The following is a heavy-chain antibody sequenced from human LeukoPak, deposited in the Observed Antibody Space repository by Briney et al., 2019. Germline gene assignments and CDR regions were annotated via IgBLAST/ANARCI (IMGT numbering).Heavy chain of an antibody. D-gene: IGHD6-6*01. CDR2: ITGSGGNT. J-gene: IGHJ4*02. V-gene: IGHV3-23*01. Sequence: GGSLRLSCAASGFTFSSYGMSWVRQAPGKGLEWVSGITGSGGNTYYADSVKGRFTISRDKSKNTLYLQMNSLRAEDTAVYYCAKDASIEYSSSSYFDYWGQGTLVTVSS. CDR3: AKDASIEYSSSSYFDY. CDR1: GFTFSSYG.